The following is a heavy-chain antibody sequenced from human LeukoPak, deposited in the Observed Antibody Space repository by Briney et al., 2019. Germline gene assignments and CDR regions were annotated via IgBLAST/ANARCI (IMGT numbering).Heavy chain of an antibody. Sequence: ASVKVSCKASGYTFTSYYLYWVRQAPGQGLVWMGVINPSGGSTTSAQKLQGRVTMTRDTSTSTVYMELRSLRSEDTAVYYCARGPGPADDGGGYCFDYWGQGTLVTVSS. J-gene: IGHJ4*02. V-gene: IGHV1-46*01. CDR2: INPSGGST. D-gene: IGHD3-22*01. CDR1: GYTFTSYY. CDR3: ARGPGPADDGGGYCFDY.